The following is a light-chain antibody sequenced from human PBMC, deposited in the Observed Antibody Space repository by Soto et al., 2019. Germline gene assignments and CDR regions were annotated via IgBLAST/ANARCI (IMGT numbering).Light chain of an antibody. CDR2: AAS. CDR3: LQKYFYPST. V-gene: IGKV1-6*01. J-gene: IGKJ3*01. CDR1: QGIRND. Sequence: AIQMTQSPSSLSASVGDRVTITCRASQGIRNDLDWFQQKPGKAPKLLIYAASNLQSGVPARFSGSGSGTDFTLTICSLQPEDFATYYCLQKYFYPSTFGPGTKVDIK.